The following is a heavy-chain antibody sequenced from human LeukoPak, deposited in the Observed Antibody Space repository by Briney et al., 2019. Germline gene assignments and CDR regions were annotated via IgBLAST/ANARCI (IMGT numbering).Heavy chain of an antibody. CDR2: INPDDEST. V-gene: IGHV3-74*01. CDR1: GFTFRKYW. CDR3: AKDLRQLVPAAIGHNFDY. J-gene: IGHJ4*02. D-gene: IGHD2-2*02. Sequence: PGGSLRLSCAASGFTFRKYWLHWVRQAPGKGLVWVSRINPDDESTSYADSVKGRFTISRDNAKNTLYLQMNSLRAEDTAVYYCAKDLRQLVPAAIGHNFDYWGQGTLVTVSS.